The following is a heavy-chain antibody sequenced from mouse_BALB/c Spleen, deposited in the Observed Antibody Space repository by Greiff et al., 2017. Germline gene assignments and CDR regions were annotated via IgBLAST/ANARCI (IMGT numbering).Heavy chain of an antibody. Sequence: EVQLQQSGPSLVKPSQTLSLTCSVTGDSITSGYWNWIRKFPGNKLEYMGYISYSGSTYYNPSLKSRISITRDTSKNQYYLQLNSVTTEDTATYYCARFLLLRSYYFDYWGQGTTLTVSS. CDR1: GDSITSGY. V-gene: IGHV3-8*02. J-gene: IGHJ2*01. D-gene: IGHD1-1*01. CDR3: ARFLLLRSYYFDY. CDR2: ISYSGST.